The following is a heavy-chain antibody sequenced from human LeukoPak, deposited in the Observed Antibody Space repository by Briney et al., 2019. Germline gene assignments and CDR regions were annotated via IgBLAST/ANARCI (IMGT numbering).Heavy chain of an antibody. CDR3: AREDYYGSGSYYT. V-gene: IGHV1-69*06. Sequence: SVKVSCKASGGTFSSYAISWVRQAPGQGLEWMGGIIPIFGTANYAQKFQGRVTITADKSTSTAYMELSSLRSEDTAVYYCAREDYYGSGSYYTWGQGTLVTVSS. CDR1: GGTFSSYA. CDR2: IIPIFGTA. J-gene: IGHJ5*02. D-gene: IGHD3-10*01.